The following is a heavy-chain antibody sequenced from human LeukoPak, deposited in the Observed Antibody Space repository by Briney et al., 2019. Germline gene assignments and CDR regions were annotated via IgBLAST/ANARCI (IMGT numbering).Heavy chain of an antibody. V-gene: IGHV4-31*03. CDR1: GGSISSGGYY. Sequence: SETLSLTCTVSGGSISSGGYYWSWIRQHPGKGLEWIGYIYYSGSTYYSPSLKNRVTISVATSKNQFSLRLSSVTTVDTAVYYCARGGGGYSWYFDLWGRGTLVTVSS. CDR2: IYYSGST. CDR3: ARGGGGYSWYFDL. J-gene: IGHJ2*01. D-gene: IGHD5-12*01.